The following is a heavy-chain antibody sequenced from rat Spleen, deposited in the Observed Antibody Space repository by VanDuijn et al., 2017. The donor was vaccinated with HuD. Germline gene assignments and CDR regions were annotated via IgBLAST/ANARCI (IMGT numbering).Heavy chain of an antibody. CDR3: TREGYNNWGAFAY. V-gene: IGHV2-63*01. D-gene: IGHD1-10*01. CDR1: GFSLTGNN. CDR2: MRYDGDT. Sequence: QVQLKESGPGLVQPSQTLSLTCTVSGFSLTGNNIYWVRQSPGKGLEWMGRMRYDGDTSHNSALKSRLSISRDTSKNQVFLKMGSLQSDDTAIYYCTREGYNNWGAFAYWGQGTLVTVSS. J-gene: IGHJ3*01.